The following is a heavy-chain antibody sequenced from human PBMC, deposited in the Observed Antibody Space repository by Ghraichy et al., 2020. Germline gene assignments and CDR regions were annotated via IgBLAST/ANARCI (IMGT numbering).Heavy chain of an antibody. CDR1: GYIFSHYA. J-gene: IGHJ4*02. CDR2: IRSRSNGGGT. CDR3: VKSHTSGHCFDS. V-gene: IGHV3-64D*06. Sequence: GGSLRLSCTASGYIFSHYAMDWVRHAPGKGLEYVSAIRSRSNGGGTFYADSVKGRFSISRDDSRDTLNLQMSSLRAEDTAVYYCVKSHTSGHCFDSWGQGTLVTVSS. D-gene: IGHD2-8*02.